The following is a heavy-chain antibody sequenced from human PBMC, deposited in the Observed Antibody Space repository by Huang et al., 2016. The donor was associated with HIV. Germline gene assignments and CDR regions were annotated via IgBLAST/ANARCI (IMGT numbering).Heavy chain of an antibody. CDR2: MSASISCI. D-gene: IGHD6-13*01. V-gene: IGHV3-21*01. CDR3: ARDRGQQLSPFDS. J-gene: IGHJ4*02. Sequence: EVQLVESGGGLVKPGGSLRLSCAASGFSLDSYNMYWVRQTPGKGLQCVSSMSASISCIDYADSGKGRFSISRDNAKNSLYLQMNNLRGEDTAVYYCARDRGQQLSPFDSWGQGTLVTVSS. CDR1: GFSLDSYN.